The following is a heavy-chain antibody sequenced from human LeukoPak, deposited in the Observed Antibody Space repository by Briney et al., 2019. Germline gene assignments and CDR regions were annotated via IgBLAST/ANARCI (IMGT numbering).Heavy chain of an antibody. Sequence: ASVKVSCMASGYIFTNYNMNWVRQAPGQGLEWMGWINTKTGNPTYAQGFTGRFVFSFDTSVSTAYLHISSLEAADTAVYFCARNGRHSAEYYYYYAMDVWGQGTTVTVSS. CDR1: GYIFTNYN. CDR2: INTKTGNP. D-gene: IGHD2/OR15-2a*01. CDR3: ARNGRHSAEYYYYYAMDV. V-gene: IGHV7-4-1*02. J-gene: IGHJ6*02.